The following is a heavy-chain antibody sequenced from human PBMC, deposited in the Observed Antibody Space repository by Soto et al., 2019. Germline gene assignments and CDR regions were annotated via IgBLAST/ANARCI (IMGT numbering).Heavy chain of an antibody. CDR2: IDHSGRA. D-gene: IGHD7-27*01. CDR3: AGELGTFYFDH. CDR1: AGSIRSGDYY. V-gene: IGHV4-30-4*01. Sequence: QVQLQESGPGLVKPSQTLSLTCTVSAGSIRSGDYYWTWIRQPPGKGLEWIGYIDHSGRAYYNPSPKSRATISIDTSNNQFSLKMTSVTAADTAVYYCAGELGTFYFDHWGQGTLVTVSS. J-gene: IGHJ4*02.